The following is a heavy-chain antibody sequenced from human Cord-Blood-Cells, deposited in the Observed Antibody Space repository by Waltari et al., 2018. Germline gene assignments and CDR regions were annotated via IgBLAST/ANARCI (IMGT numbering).Heavy chain of an antibody. V-gene: IGHV3-30-3*01. CDR2: IAYDGSNK. J-gene: IGHJ4*02. CDR3: AREDY. CDR1: GFTFSSYA. Sequence: QVQLVESGAGLVQPGRYMRLSCAASGFTFSSYAMHWVRQAPGKGLGWVAVIAYDGSNKYYSDSVKGRFTISRDNSKNTLYLQMNSLRAEDTAVYYCAREDYWGQGTLVTVSS.